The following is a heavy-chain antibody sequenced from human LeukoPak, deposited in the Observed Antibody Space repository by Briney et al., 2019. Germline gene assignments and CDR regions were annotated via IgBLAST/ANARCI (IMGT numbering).Heavy chain of an antibody. J-gene: IGHJ3*02. CDR3: AREGRITMIVVVTGAFDI. D-gene: IGHD3-22*01. V-gene: IGHV4-38-2*02. CDR2: IYHSGST. Sequence: SETLSLTCSVSGGSISSYYWGWIRQPPGKGLEWIGSIYHSGSTYYNPSLKSRVTISVDTSKNQFSLKLSSVTAADTAVYYCAREGRITMIVVVTGAFDIWGQGTMVTVSS. CDR1: GGSISSYY.